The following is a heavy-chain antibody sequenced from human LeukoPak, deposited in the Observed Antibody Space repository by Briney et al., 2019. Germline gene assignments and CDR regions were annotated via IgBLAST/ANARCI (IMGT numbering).Heavy chain of an antibody. CDR2: IYYSGST. CDR3: ARGWDNRGPRSSWYRGYSGPFDY. CDR1: GGSISSDSYY. Sequence: SETLSLTCTVSGGSISSDSYYWGWIRQPPGKGLEWIGSIYYSGSTYYNPSLKSRVTISVDTSKNQFSLKLSSVTAADTAVYYCARGWDNRGPRSSWYRGYSGPFDYWGQGTLVTVSS. V-gene: IGHV4-39*07. J-gene: IGHJ4*02. D-gene: IGHD6-13*01.